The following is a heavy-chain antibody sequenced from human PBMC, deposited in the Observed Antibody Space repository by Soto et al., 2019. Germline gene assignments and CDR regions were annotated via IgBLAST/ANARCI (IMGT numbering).Heavy chain of an antibody. CDR3: ARAVPGEGHDYYYYYGMDV. CDR1: GGTFSSYT. Sequence: SVKVSCKASGGTFSSYTISWVRQAPGQGLEWMGRIIPILGIANYAQKFQGRVTITADKSTSTAYMELSSLRSEDTAVYYCARAVPGEGHDYYYYYGMDVWGQGTTVTVSS. V-gene: IGHV1-69*02. D-gene: IGHD7-27*01. J-gene: IGHJ6*02. CDR2: IIPILGIA.